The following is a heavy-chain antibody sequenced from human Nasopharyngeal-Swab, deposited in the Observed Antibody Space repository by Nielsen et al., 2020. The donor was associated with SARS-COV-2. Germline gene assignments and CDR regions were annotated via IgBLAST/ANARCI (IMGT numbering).Heavy chain of an antibody. Sequence: VRQATGKGLEWMGWINTANGDTRYSQKFQDRVTISTDTSAISTDTSATTAYMELSSLGSEDTAVYFCARDEDVWGQGTTVTVSS. CDR3: ARDEDV. J-gene: IGHJ6*02. V-gene: IGHV1-3*04. CDR2: INTANGDT.